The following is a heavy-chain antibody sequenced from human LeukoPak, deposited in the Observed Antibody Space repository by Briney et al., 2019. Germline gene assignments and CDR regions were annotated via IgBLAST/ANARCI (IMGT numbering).Heavy chain of an antibody. V-gene: IGHV1-8*02. CDR2: MNPNSGNT. CDR3: ARGHGFWLITMVRGVPDY. CDR1: GYTFTGYY. J-gene: IGHJ4*02. D-gene: IGHD3-10*01. Sequence: GASVKVSCKASGYTFTGYYMHWVRQAPGQGLEWMGWMNPNSGNTGYAQKFQGRVTMTRNTSISTAYMELSSLRSEDTAVYYCARGHGFWLITMVRGVPDYWGQGTLVTVSS.